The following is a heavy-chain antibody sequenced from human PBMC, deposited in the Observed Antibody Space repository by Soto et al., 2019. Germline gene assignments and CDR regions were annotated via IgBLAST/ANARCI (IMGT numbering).Heavy chain of an antibody. J-gene: IGHJ5*02. D-gene: IGHD2-8*01. Sequence: ETLSLTCTVSGGSISHYYWSWIRQSPGKGLEWIGYAYYSGSTDYNPSLKSRVTMSVDTSKNQVSLKLNSVTTADTAVYYCARDRSTYGGGGTGEVKENWFDPWGPGTLVTVSS. CDR2: AYYSGST. CDR1: GGSISHYY. CDR3: ARDRSTYGGGGTGEVKENWFDP. V-gene: IGHV4-59*01.